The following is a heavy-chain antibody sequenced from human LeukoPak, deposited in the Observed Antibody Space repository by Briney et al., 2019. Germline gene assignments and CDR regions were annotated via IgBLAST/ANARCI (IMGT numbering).Heavy chain of an antibody. J-gene: IGHJ4*02. Sequence: GASVKVSCKASGGTFSSYAISWVRQAPGQGLEWMGGIIPIFGTANYAQKFQGRVTITADESTSTAYMELSSLRSEDTAVYYCARGEEGVLWFGELWGYWGQGTLVTVSS. CDR1: GGTFSSYA. CDR3: ARGEEGVLWFGELWGY. D-gene: IGHD3-10*01. V-gene: IGHV1-69*13. CDR2: IIPIFGTA.